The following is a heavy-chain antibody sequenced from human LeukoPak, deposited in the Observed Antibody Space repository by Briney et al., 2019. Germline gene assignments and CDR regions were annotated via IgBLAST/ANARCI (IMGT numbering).Heavy chain of an antibody. CDR2: INPNSGGT. D-gene: IGHD2-2*01. J-gene: IGHJ4*02. CDR1: GYTFTGYY. V-gene: IGHV1-2*02. Sequence: ASVKVSCKASGYTFTGYYMHWVRQAPGQGLEWMGWINPNSGGTNYAQKFQGRVTMTRDTSISTAYMELSRLRSDDTAVYYCARDCSSTSCLDYWGQGTLVTISS. CDR3: ARDCSSTSCLDY.